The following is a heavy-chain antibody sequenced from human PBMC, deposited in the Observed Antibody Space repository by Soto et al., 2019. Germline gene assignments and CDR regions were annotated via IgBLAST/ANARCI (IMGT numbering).Heavy chain of an antibody. CDR2: IYYSGST. CDR1: GGSISSYY. V-gene: IGHV4-59*01. J-gene: IGHJ6*02. D-gene: IGHD1-26*01. CDR3: ARGGAYTQHYYYYGMDV. Sequence: SETLSLTCTVSGGSISSYYWSWIRQPPGKGLEWIGYIYYSGSTNYNPSLKSRVTISVDTSKNQFSLKLSSVTAADTAVYYCARGGAYTQHYYYYGMDVWGQGTTVTVSS.